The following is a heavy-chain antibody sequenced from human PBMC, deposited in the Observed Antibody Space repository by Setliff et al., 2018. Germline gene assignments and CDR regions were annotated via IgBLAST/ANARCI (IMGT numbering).Heavy chain of an antibody. CDR2: INSGGTKI. V-gene: IGHV3-48*03. CDR3: ARVGRVGYYESFQY. CDR1: GFFFRSYE. J-gene: IGHJ1*01. D-gene: IGHD3-22*01. Sequence: AGGSLRLSCAASGFFFRSYEMNWVRQTPGEGLERVSYINSGGTKIYYADSVEGRFTISRDNGKNSLFLQMNSVRAEDTAVYYCARVGRVGYYESFQYWGQGTLVTVSS.